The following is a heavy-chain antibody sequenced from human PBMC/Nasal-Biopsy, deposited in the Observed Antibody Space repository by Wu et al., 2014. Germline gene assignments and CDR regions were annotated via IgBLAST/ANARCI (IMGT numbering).Heavy chain of an antibody. V-gene: IGHV4-4*02. Sequence: TLSLTCAVSGGSISSSNWWSWVRQPPGKGLEWIGEIYHSGSTNYNPSLKSRVTISVDKSKNQFSLKLSSVTAADTAVYYCARQPKNYYDSSGRAWWGWFDPLGPG. J-gene: IGHJ5*02. CDR2: IYHSGST. CDR3: ARQPKNYYDSSGRAWWGWFDP. D-gene: IGHD3-22*01. CDR1: GGSISSSNW.